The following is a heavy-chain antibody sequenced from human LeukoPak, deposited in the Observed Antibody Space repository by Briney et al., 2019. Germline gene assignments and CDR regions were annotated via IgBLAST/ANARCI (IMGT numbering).Heavy chain of an antibody. CDR1: GYTFTSYG. CDR2: ISAYNGNT. CDR3: ARDPRGQQLVPLGMDV. J-gene: IGHJ6*04. Sequence: GPSVKVSCKASGYTFTSYGISWVRQAPGQGLEWMGWISAYNGNTNYAQKLQGRVTMTTDTSTSTAYMELRSLRSDDTAVYYCARDPRGQQLVPLGMDVWGKGTTVTVSS. V-gene: IGHV1-18*04. D-gene: IGHD6-13*01.